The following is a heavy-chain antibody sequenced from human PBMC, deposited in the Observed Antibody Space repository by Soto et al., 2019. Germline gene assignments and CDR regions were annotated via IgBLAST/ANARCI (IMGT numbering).Heavy chain of an antibody. V-gene: IGHV4-59*08. D-gene: IGHD4-4*01. CDR3: ARTYSNYAYYYYYMDF. CDR1: GGSISGYY. J-gene: IGHJ6*03. CDR2: IYYSGST. Sequence: SETLSLTCTVPGGSISGYYWSWIRQPPGKGLEWIGYIYYSGSTNYNPSLKSRVTISVDTSKNQFSLKLSSVTAADTAVYYCARTYSNYAYYYYYMDFWGKGTTVTVSS.